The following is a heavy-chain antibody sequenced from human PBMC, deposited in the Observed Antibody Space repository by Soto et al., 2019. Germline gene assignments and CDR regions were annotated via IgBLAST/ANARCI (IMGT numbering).Heavy chain of an antibody. V-gene: IGHV1-69*01. D-gene: IGHD2-15*01. J-gene: IGHJ3*02. CDR2: IIPIFGTA. Sequence: QVQLVQSGAEVKKPGSSVKVSCKASGGTFSSYAISWVRQAPGQGLEWMGGIIPIFGTANYAQKFQGRVTITADESTSTAYMELSSLRSEDTAVYYCARDHDGYCSGGSCYSAAFDICGQGTMVTVSS. CDR3: ARDHDGYCSGGSCYSAAFDI. CDR1: GGTFSSYA.